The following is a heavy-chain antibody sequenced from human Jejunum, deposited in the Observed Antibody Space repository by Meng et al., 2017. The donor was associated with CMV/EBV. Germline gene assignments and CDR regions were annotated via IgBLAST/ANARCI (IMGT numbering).Heavy chain of an antibody. CDR1: TFSDSV. J-gene: IGHJ4*02. D-gene: IGHD3-22*01. Sequence: TFSDSVIYWVRQASGKGLEWVGRIRTKAYSYATTYAVSVKGRFTISRDDSKNTAYLQMNSLKAEDTAVYYCIGGPYYDSSDSAAGFDFWGQGTLVTVSS. CDR2: IRTKAYSYAT. V-gene: IGHV3-73*01. CDR3: IGGPYYDSSDSAAGFDF.